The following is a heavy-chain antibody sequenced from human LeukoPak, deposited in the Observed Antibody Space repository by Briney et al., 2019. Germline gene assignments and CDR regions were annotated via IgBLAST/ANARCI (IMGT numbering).Heavy chain of an antibody. J-gene: IGHJ6*02. D-gene: IGHD6-13*01. V-gene: IGHV3-66*01. CDR1: GFTVTSNY. CDR3: ARTAAHPSHYYGMDV. CDR2: IYSGGST. Sequence: GGSLRFSCAASGFTVTSNYMSWVRQARGKGLEWVSVIYSGGSTYYADSVKGRFTISRDNSKNTLYLQMNSLRAEDTAVYYCARTAAHPSHYYGMDVWGQGTTVTVSS.